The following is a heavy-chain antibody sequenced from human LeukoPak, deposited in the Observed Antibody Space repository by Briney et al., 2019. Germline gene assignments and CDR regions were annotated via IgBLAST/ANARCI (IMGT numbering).Heavy chain of an antibody. D-gene: IGHD3-3*01. CDR3: TRVGLSYYDFWSGYSFEKPFDY. Sequence: QPGGSLRLSCTASGFTFGDYAMSWFRQAPGKGLEWVGFIRSKAYGGTTEYAASVKGRFTISRDDSKSIAYLQMNSLKTEDTAVYYCTRVGLSYYDFWSGYSFEKPFDYWGQGTLVTVSS. CDR2: IRSKAYGGTT. J-gene: IGHJ4*02. V-gene: IGHV3-49*03. CDR1: GFTFGDYA.